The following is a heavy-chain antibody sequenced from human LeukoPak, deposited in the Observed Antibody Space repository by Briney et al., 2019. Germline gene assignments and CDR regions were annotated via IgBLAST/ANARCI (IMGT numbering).Heavy chain of an antibody. D-gene: IGHD5-24*01. Sequence: GVSLRLSCAASGFTFSNAWMSWVRQAPGKGLEWVGRIKSKTDGGTTDYAAPVKGRFTSSRDDSKNTLYLQMNSLKTEDTAVYYCTTAKTRDGYNRDYWGQGTLVTVSS. CDR2: IKSKTDGGTT. CDR1: GFTFSNAW. J-gene: IGHJ4*02. CDR3: TTAKTRDGYNRDY. V-gene: IGHV3-15*01.